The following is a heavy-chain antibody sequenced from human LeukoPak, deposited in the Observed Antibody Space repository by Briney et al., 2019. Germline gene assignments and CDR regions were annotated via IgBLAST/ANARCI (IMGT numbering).Heavy chain of an antibody. J-gene: IGHJ4*02. CDR3: AKDPYAILTGYRYYFDY. Sequence: SGGSLRLSCAASGFTFSSYWMSWVRQAPGKGLEWVANIKQDGSEKYYVDSVKGRFTISRDNAKNSLYLQMNSLRAEDTAVYYCAKDPYAILTGYRYYFDYWGQGTLVTVSS. D-gene: IGHD3-9*01. CDR1: GFTFSSYW. CDR2: IKQDGSEK. V-gene: IGHV3-7*03.